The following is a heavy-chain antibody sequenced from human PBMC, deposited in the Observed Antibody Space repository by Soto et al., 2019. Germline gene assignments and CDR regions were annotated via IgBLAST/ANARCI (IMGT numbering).Heavy chain of an antibody. CDR1: GYTFTGYY. Sequence: ASVKVSCKASGYTFTGYYMHWVRQAPGQGLEWMGWINPNSGGTNYAQKFQGRVTMTRDTSISTAYIELSRLRSDDTAVYYCAREEYSSSYNWFDPWGQGTLVTVSS. J-gene: IGHJ5*02. D-gene: IGHD6-6*01. CDR3: AREEYSSSYNWFDP. V-gene: IGHV1-2*02. CDR2: INPNSGGT.